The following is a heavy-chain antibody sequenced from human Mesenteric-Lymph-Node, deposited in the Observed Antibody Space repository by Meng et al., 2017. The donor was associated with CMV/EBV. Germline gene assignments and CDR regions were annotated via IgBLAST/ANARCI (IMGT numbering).Heavy chain of an antibody. CDR1: GYTFSSYG. V-gene: IGHV1-18*01. Sequence: ASVKVSCKASGYTFSSYGISWVRQAPGQGLEWMGWISAYNGHINYAQKLQGRVTMTTDTSTSTAYMELRSLKSDDTAVYYCARDGGYYDFRSGFLDYWGQGTLVTVSS. CDR3: ARDGGYYDFRSGFLDY. CDR2: ISAYNGHI. J-gene: IGHJ4*02. D-gene: IGHD3-3*01.